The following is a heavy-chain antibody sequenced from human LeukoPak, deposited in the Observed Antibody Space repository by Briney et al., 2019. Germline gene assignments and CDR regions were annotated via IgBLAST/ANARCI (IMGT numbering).Heavy chain of an antibody. CDR2: IRYDGSNK. CDR1: GFTFSSYG. V-gene: IGHV3-30*02. Sequence: GGSLRLSCAASGFTFSSYGMHWVRQAPGKGLEWVAFIRYDGSNKYYADSVKGRFTISRDNSKNTLYLQMNSLRAEDTAVYYCAKDRRDNVVIYFGDLAWGQGTLVTVSS. CDR3: AKDRRDNVVIYFGDLA. D-gene: IGHD3-16*01. J-gene: IGHJ5*02.